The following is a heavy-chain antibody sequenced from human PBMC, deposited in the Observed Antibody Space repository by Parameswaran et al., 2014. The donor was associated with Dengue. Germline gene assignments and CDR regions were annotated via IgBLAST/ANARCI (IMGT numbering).Heavy chain of an antibody. CDR3: ARERGVSSREVVTTTHFFDI. CDR2: INPKSGDT. V-gene: IGHV1-2*02. D-gene: IGHD5/OR15-5a*01. Sequence: WVRQAPGQGLEWMGWINPKSGDTKSAQKFQGRVTLTGDTSITTAHMELRSLRPDDTAVYYCARERGVSSREVVTTTHFFDIWGQGTMVTVSS. J-gene: IGHJ3*02.